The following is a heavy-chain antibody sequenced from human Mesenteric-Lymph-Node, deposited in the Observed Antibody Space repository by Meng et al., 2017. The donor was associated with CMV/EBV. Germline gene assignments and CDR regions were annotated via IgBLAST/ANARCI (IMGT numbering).Heavy chain of an antibody. CDR1: GFTISRYW. Sequence: GESLKTSCAASGFTISRYWMSWVRQAPGKGPQWVANIKQDGSEIYYVDSVKGRFTISRDNAKNSLYLQMNSLRAEDTAVYYCARDKIVGSTYFDYWGQGTLVTVSS. D-gene: IGHD1-26*01. J-gene: IGHJ4*02. V-gene: IGHV3-7*01. CDR2: IKQDGSEI. CDR3: ARDKIVGSTYFDY.